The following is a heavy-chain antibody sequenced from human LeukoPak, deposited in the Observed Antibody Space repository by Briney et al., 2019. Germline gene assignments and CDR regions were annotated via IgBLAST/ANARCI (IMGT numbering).Heavy chain of an antibody. CDR3: ARNAWRNAFDI. Sequence: SETLSLTCTVSGGSIRSSYYYWSWIRQPPGKGLEWIGEINHSGSTNYNPSLKSRVTISVDTSKNQFSLKLSSVTAADTAVYYCARNAWRNAFDIWGQGTMVTVSS. J-gene: IGHJ3*02. CDR1: GGSIRSSYYY. D-gene: IGHD3-3*01. CDR2: INHSGST. V-gene: IGHV4-39*07.